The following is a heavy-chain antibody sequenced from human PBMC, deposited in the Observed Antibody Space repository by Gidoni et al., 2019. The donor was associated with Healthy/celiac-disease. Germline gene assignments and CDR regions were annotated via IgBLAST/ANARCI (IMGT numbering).Heavy chain of an antibody. CDR3: ARDAYYDFWSGYPYYGMDV. D-gene: IGHD3-3*01. V-gene: IGHV3-21*01. CDR1: GFLFSTYS. J-gene: IGHJ6*02. CDR2: ISSSGDYI. Sequence: EVQLVESGGGLVKPGGSLRLSCAASGFLFSTYSMHWVRQAPGKGLEWVSSISSSGDYIYYADSVKGRFTISRDNAKNSLYLQMNSLRAEDTAVYYCARDAYYDFWSGYPYYGMDVWGQGTTVTVSS.